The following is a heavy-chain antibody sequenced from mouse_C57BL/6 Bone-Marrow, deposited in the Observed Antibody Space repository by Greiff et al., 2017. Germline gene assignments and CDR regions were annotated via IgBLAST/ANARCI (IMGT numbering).Heavy chain of an antibody. D-gene: IGHD1-1*01. CDR2: IYPRSGNT. V-gene: IGHV1-81*01. CDR1: GYTFTSYG. CDR3: ARLDYYGSRESPRAMDY. Sequence: QVQLKQSGAELARPGASVKLSCKASGYTFTSYGISWVKQRTGQGLEWIGEIYPRSGNTYYNEKFKGKATLTADKSSSTAYMELRSLTSEDSAVYFCARLDYYGSRESPRAMDYWGQGTSVTVSS. J-gene: IGHJ4*01.